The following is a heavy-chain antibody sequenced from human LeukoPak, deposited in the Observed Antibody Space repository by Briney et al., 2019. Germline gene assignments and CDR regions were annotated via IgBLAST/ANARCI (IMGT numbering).Heavy chain of an antibody. CDR2: ITTSGGST. D-gene: IGHD3-10*01. Sequence: GGSLTLSCAASGFTFSTYAMSWVRQAPGKGREWVSCITTSGGSTYYADSVKSRVTISRDTSKNTLYLQMNRLRAEDTAVYYCARDRDLLFAHGWFDLWGQGTLVTVSS. CDR3: ARDRDLLFAHGWFDL. J-gene: IGHJ5*02. CDR1: GFTFSTYA. V-gene: IGHV3-23*01.